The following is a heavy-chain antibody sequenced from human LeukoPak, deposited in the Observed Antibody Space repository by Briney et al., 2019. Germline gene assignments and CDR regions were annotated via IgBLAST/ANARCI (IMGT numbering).Heavy chain of an antibody. V-gene: IGHV1-69*04. Sequence: GASVKVSCKASGGTFSSYAISWVRQAPGQGLEWMGRIIPILGIANYAQKFQGRVTITADKSTSTAYMGLSSLRSEDTAVYYCARGSSSWEGDFDYWGQGTLVTVSS. J-gene: IGHJ4*02. CDR1: GGTFSSYA. CDR3: ARGSSSWEGDFDY. CDR2: IIPILGIA. D-gene: IGHD6-13*01.